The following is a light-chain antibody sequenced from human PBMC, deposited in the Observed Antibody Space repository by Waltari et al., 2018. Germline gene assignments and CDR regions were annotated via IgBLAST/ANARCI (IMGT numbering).Light chain of an antibody. CDR3: QHRHNWPLA. CDR1: QSVSSN. CDR2: DAS. J-gene: IGKJ4*01. Sequence: EIVLTQSPATLFLSPGERSTLPCRASQSVSSNLVWYQQKPGQAPRLLVYDASNRATGVPARFSGSGSGTDFTLIISSLEPEDFAVYYCQHRHNWPLAFGGGTKVEIK. V-gene: IGKV3-11*01.